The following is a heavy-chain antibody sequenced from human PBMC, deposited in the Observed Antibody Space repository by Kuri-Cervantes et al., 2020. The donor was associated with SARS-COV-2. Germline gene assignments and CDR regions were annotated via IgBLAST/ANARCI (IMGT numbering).Heavy chain of an antibody. CDR1: GFTVSSNY. CDR3: AKHYGSGLSYYYYGMDA. D-gene: IGHD3-10*01. J-gene: IGHJ6*02. V-gene: IGHV3-66*04. Sequence: ETLSLTCAASGFTVSSNYMSWVRQAPGKGLEWVSVIYSGGSTYYADSVKGRFTISRDNAKNSLYLQMNSLRDEDTAVYYCAKHYGSGLSYYYYGMDAWGQGTTVTVSS. CDR2: IYSGGST.